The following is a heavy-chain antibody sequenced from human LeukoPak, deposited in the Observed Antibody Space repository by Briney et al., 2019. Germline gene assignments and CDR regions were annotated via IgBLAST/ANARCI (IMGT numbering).Heavy chain of an antibody. D-gene: IGHD5-24*01. CDR3: ARDSGMATPSGYYYYGMDV. CDR1: GGTFSSYA. V-gene: IGHV1-69*13. J-gene: IGHJ6*02. Sequence: SVKVSCKASGGTFSSYAISWVRQAPGQGLGWMGGIIPIFGTANYAQKFQGRVTITADESTSTAYMELSSLRSEDTAVYYCARDSGMATPSGYYYYGMDVWGQGTTVTVSS. CDR2: IIPIFGTA.